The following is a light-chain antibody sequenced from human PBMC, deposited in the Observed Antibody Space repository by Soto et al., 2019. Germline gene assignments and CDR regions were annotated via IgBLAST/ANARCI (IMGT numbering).Light chain of an antibody. Sequence: EIVLTQSPGTLSLSPGERATLSCRASQSVSSSYLAWYQQKPGQAPRLLIYGASSRATGIPDRFSGSGSGTDFNLTISRLEAKDFAVYYCQQDGSSPPYTFGQGTKLEIK. CDR3: QQDGSSPPYT. CDR1: QSVSSSY. CDR2: GAS. J-gene: IGKJ2*01. V-gene: IGKV3-20*01.